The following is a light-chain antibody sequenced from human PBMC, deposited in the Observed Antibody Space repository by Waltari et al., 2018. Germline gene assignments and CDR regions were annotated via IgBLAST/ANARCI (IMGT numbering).Light chain of an antibody. V-gene: IGKV3-20*01. CDR2: GAS. Sequence: IVLTQSPCTLSLSPGERATLSCRASQRVSHNNLAWYQHKPGQAPRLLIYGASRRATGTPDRISGSGSGTDFTLTISRLESEDSAVYFCQQYGSFTFGGGTKVEIK. CDR3: QQYGSFT. J-gene: IGKJ4*01. CDR1: QRVSHNN.